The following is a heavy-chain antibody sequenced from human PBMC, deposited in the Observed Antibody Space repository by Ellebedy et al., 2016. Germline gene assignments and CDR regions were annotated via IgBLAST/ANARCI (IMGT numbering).Heavy chain of an antibody. D-gene: IGHD1-26*01. J-gene: IGHJ6*02. CDR2: IYYSGST. Sequence: SETLSLTCTVSGGSISSYYWSWIRQPPGKGLEWIGYIYYSGSTNYNPSLKSRVTISVDTSKNQFSPKLSSVTAADTAVYYCARQGIVGAPYYYYGMDVWGQGTTVTVSS. CDR1: GGSISSYY. V-gene: IGHV4-59*08. CDR3: ARQGIVGAPYYYYGMDV.